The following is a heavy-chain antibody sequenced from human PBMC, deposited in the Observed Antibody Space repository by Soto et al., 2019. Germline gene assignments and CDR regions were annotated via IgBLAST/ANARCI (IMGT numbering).Heavy chain of an antibody. Sequence: QVQLVQSGTEMKIPGASVKVSCKASGYTFTAYAISWVRQAPGQGLERMGWISSHKGNTNYEQKFRGRVTMTTDSSTRTVDMELRSLRYDATVVYYCARHYSGCWPLDGLDVWGQGTMVTVSS. D-gene: IGHD2-21*01. J-gene: IGHJ3*01. V-gene: IGHV1-18*04. CDR3: ARHYSGCWPLDGLDV. CDR1: GYTFTAYA. CDR2: ISSHKGNT.